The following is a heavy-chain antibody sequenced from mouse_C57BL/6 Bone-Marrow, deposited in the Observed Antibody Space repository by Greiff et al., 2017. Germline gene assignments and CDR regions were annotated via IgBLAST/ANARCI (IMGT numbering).Heavy chain of an antibody. Sequence: EVQLVESGGGLVQPKGSLKLSCAASGFTFNTYAMHWVRQAPGKGLEWVARIRSKSSNYATYYADSVKDRFTISRDDSQSMLYLQMNNLKTEDTAMYYCVRAEVLCPFSWFAYWGQGTLVTVSA. CDR1: GFTFNTYA. V-gene: IGHV10-3*01. D-gene: IGHD1-1*02. J-gene: IGHJ3*01. CDR2: IRSKSSNYAT. CDR3: VRAEVLCPFSWFAY.